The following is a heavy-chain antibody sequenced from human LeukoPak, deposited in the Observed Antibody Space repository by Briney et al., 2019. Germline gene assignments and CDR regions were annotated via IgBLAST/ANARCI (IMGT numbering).Heavy chain of an antibody. Sequence: ASVKVSCKASGYTCTGYYLHWVRQAPGQGLEWMGWSNPTSGTTNYAQRFQGRVTMTRDTSISTAYMELSGLRSDDTAVYYCARAEGYCSGGSCYGFDFWGQGTLVTVSS. CDR2: SNPTSGTT. D-gene: IGHD2-15*01. V-gene: IGHV1-2*02. CDR1: GYTCTGYY. CDR3: ARAEGYCSGGSCYGFDF. J-gene: IGHJ4*02.